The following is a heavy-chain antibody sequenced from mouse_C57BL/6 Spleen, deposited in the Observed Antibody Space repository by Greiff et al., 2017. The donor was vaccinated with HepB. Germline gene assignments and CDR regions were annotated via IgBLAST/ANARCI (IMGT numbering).Heavy chain of an antibody. Sequence: QVQLQQPGAELVKPGASVKLSCKASGYTFTSYWMHWVKQRPGQGLEWIGMIHPNSGSTNYNEKFKSKATLTVDKSSSTAYMQLSSLTSEDSAVYYCAREVDYDGDYAMDYWGQRTSVTVSS. D-gene: IGHD2-4*01. V-gene: IGHV1-64*01. CDR2: IHPNSGST. CDR1: GYTFTSYW. CDR3: AREVDYDGDYAMDY. J-gene: IGHJ4*01.